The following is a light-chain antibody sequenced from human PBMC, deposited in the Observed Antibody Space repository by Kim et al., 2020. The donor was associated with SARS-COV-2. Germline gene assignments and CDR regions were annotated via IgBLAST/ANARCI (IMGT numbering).Light chain of an antibody. J-gene: IGLJ1*01. CDR2: YAS. CDR1: NIGSKV. Sequence: PGKPASITCGGNNIGSKVGPWYHQKPGQAPVLVISYASDRPSGIPERFSGSNSGNTATLTISRVEAGDEADYYCQVWDSSSDHNYVFGTGTKVTVL. V-gene: IGLV3-21*04. CDR3: QVWDSSSDHNYV.